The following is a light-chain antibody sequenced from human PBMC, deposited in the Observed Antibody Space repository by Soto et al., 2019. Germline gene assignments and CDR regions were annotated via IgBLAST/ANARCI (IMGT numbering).Light chain of an antibody. CDR1: SGSVSTSYY. CDR2: NTN. J-gene: IGLJ3*02. V-gene: IGLV8-61*01. Sequence: HTVVTQEPSFSVSPGGTVTLTCGLSSGSVSTSYYPSWYQQTPGQAPRTLIYNTNTRSSGVPGRFSGSILGNKAALTIAGAQADDESDYYCVLYMGSGIAVFGGGTELTVL. CDR3: VLYMGSGIAV.